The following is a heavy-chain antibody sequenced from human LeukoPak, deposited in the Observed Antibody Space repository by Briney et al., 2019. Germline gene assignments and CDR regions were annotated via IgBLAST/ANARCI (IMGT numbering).Heavy chain of an antibody. J-gene: IGHJ4*02. D-gene: IGHD1-26*01. CDR1: GGSISSYC. Sequence: SETLSLTCTVSGGSISSYCWTWIRQPPGKGLEWIGYFYYSGSTNFNPSLKSRVTISVDTSKDQFSLKLSSVTAADTAVYYCARGDKSGNYGYYFDYWGQGTLVTVSS. V-gene: IGHV4-59*01. CDR2: FYYSGST. CDR3: ARGDKSGNYGYYFDY.